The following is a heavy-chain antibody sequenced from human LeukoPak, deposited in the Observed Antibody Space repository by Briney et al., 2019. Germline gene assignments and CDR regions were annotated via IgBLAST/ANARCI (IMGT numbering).Heavy chain of an antibody. CDR2: ISAYNGNT. D-gene: IGHD5-18*01. CDR1: GYTFTSYG. V-gene: IGHV1-18*01. CDR3: ARRGGNTAMALEGVDY. J-gene: IGHJ4*02. Sequence: ASVKVSCKASGYTFTSYGISWVRQAPGQGLEWMGWISAYNGNTNYAQKLQGRVTMTTDASTSTAYMELRSLRSDDTAVYYCARRGGNTAMALEGVDYWGQGTLVTVSS.